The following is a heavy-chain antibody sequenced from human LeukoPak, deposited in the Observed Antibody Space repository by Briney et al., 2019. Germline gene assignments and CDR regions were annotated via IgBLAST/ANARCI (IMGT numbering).Heavy chain of an antibody. CDR2: IFYSGST. D-gene: IGHD2-8*02. CDR1: AGSISSRDFF. Sequence: SQTLSLTCTVSAGSISSRDFFWSWVRRHPGKGLEWIGYIFYSGSTYYNPSLEGRVTMSVDTFKNRFSLTLTSVTAADTAVYYCTIITGLMRVTFDTWGQGTLVTVSS. J-gene: IGHJ5*02. V-gene: IGHV4-31*02. CDR3: TIITGLMRVTFDT.